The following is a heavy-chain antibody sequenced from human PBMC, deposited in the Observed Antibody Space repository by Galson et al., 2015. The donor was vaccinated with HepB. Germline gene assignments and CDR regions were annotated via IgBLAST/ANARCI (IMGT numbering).Heavy chain of an antibody. Sequence: SLRLSCAASGFTFSSYAMSWVRQAPGKGLEWVSSISGRGGNTYYTDSVKGRFTISRDNSQKMVYLQMNSLRAEDTALYYCGKDPVRASYRPYGMDVWGQGTTVTVSS. CDR3: GKDPVRASYRPYGMDV. CDR2: ISGRGGNT. D-gene: IGHD5-18*01. J-gene: IGHJ6*02. CDR1: GFTFSSYA. V-gene: IGHV3-23*01.